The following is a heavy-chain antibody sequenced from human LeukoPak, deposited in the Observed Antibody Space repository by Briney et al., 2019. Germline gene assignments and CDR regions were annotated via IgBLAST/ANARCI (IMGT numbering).Heavy chain of an antibody. V-gene: IGHV4-30-4*08. J-gene: IGHJ5*02. CDR3: ARAYYDFWSGYYTGTVWFDP. CDR1: GGSISSGDYY. D-gene: IGHD3-3*01. Sequence: SETLSLTCTVSGGSISSGDYYWRWIRQPPGTGLEWIGYIYYSGSTYYNPSLKSRVTISVDTSRNQFSLKLSSVTAADTAVYYCARAYYDFWSGYYTGTVWFDPWGQGTLVTVSS. CDR2: IYYSGST.